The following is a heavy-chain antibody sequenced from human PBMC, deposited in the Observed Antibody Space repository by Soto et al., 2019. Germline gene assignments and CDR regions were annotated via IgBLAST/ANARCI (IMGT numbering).Heavy chain of an antibody. Sequence: SETLSLTCAVYGGSFSGYYWSWIRQPPGKGLEWIGEINHSGSTNYNPSLKSRVTISVDTSKNQFSLKLSSVTAADTAVYYCARGYYGSGSYRFDYWGQGTLVTVSS. CDR1: GGSFSGYY. V-gene: IGHV4-34*01. CDR3: ARGYYGSGSYRFDY. J-gene: IGHJ4*02. CDR2: INHSGST. D-gene: IGHD3-10*01.